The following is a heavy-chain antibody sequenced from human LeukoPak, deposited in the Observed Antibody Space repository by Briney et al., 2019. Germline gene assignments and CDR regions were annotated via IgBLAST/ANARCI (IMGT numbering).Heavy chain of an antibody. CDR1: GGSISSHY. D-gene: IGHD5/OR15-5a*01. CDR3: ARGALRGFYAFFYMDV. V-gene: IGHV4-59*11. CDR2: ISSSGST. Sequence: SETLSLTCTVSGGSISSHYSIWIRQSPEKGLEWIGDISSSGSTGYNPSLRSRVTISLDTSKNQFSLNLSSVTAAVTAVYYCARGALRGFYAFFYMDVWGKGTTVTVSS. J-gene: IGHJ6*03.